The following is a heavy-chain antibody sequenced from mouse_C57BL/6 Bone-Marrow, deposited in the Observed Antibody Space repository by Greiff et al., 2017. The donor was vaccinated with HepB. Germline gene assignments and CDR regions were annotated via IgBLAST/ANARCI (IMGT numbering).Heavy chain of an antibody. CDR1: GYTFTSYW. CDR3: ARDGIDYYGSRGYFDV. CDR2: IDPSDSET. D-gene: IGHD1-1*01. J-gene: IGHJ1*03. Sequence: QVQLQQPGAELVRPGSSVKLSCKASGYTFTSYWMHWVKQRPIQGLEWIGNIDPSDSETHYNQKFKDKATLTVDKSSSTASMQLSSLTSEDSAVYYFARDGIDYYGSRGYFDVWGTGTTVTVSS. V-gene: IGHV1-52*01.